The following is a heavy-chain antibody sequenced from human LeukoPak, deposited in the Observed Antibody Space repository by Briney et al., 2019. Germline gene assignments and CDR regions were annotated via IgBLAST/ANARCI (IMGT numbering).Heavy chain of an antibody. V-gene: IGHV4-39*01. CDR2: IYYSGST. J-gene: IGHJ4*02. D-gene: IGHD4-17*01. CDR1: GDSISRTNYY. Sequence: KASETLSLTYTVSGDSISRTNYYWGWIRQPPGKGLEWIGSIYYSGSTYYNPSLKSRVTISVDTSKKQFSLRLSSVTVADTAVYYCARLGYGDYTSGDYWGQGTLVTVSS. CDR3: ARLGYGDYTSGDY.